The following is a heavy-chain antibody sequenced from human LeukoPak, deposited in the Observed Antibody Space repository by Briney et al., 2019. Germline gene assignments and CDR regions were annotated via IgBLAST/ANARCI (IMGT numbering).Heavy chain of an antibody. J-gene: IGHJ4*02. CDR2: ISWNSDSV. Sequence: GRSLTLSCAASGFRFSNYAMLWVRRAPGKGLEWVAGISWNSDSVGYGDSVKGRFTISRGNARNSLFLQMDSLGVEDMAVYHCAKPRTTSGGWYHFGYWGQGALVTVSS. CDR1: GFRFSNYA. CDR3: AKPRTTSGGWYHFGY. D-gene: IGHD6-19*01. V-gene: IGHV3-9*03.